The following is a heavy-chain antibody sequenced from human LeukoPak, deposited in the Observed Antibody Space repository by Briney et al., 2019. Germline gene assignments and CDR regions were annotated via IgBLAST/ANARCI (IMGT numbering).Heavy chain of an antibody. CDR2: FYSSGST. CDR3: ASGRSGYFDY. V-gene: IGHV4-39*07. J-gene: IGHJ4*02. D-gene: IGHD3-10*01. CDR1: GGSISSDSDY. Sequence: NPSETLSLTCTVSGGSISSDSDYWGWVRQPPGEGLEWIGSFYSSGSTYSNPSLKSRVTISVDTSKNQFSLNLRSVTAADTAVYYCASGRSGYFDYWGQGTLVTVSS.